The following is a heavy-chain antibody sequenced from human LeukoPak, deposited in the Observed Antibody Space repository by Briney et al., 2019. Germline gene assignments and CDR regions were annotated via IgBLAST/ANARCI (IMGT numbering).Heavy chain of an antibody. CDR1: GFTFNNYG. Sequence: GGSLRLSCAASGFTFNNYGMHGVRQAPGKGLESVAFTRYDGSIKDYADSVKGRFTISRDNSKNMLYLEMNSLRTEDTALYYCAKELLLGYFYMDVWGKGTTVTVSS. CDR3: AKELLLGYFYMDV. D-gene: IGHD2-15*01. CDR2: TRYDGSIK. V-gene: IGHV3-30*02. J-gene: IGHJ6*03.